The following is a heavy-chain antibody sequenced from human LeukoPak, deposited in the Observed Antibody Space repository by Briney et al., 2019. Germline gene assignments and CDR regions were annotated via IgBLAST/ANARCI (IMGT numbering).Heavy chain of an antibody. Sequence: GGSLRLSCAASGFTFSDYYMSGIRQAPGKELEWVSYISSSGSTIYYADSVKGRFTISRDNAKNSLYLQMNSLRAEDTAVYYCASESPKTYCYYGMDVWGQGTTVTVSS. J-gene: IGHJ6*02. CDR2: ISSSGSTI. CDR1: GFTFSDYY. V-gene: IGHV3-11*01. CDR3: ASESPKTYCYYGMDV.